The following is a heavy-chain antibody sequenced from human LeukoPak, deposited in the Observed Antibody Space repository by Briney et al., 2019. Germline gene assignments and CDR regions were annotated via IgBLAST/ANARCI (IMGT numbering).Heavy chain of an antibody. CDR2: MSYSGNT. Sequence: SETLSLTCSVSGASISSQFWSWVRQPPGKRPEYIGYMSYSGNTNYNPSLKSRVTISLDTSKNQFSLKLSSLTAADTAVYYCARFSSGSNWFDAWGQGTLVTVSS. J-gene: IGHJ5*02. CDR1: GASISSQF. V-gene: IGHV4-59*03. CDR3: ARFSSGSNWFDA.